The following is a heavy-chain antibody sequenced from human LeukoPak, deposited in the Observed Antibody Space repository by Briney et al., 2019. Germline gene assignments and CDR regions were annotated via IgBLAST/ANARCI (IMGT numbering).Heavy chain of an antibody. Sequence: SVKVSCKASGYTFTTYGISWLRQTPGQGLEWMGGIIPIFGTANYAQKFQGRVTITADESTSTAYMELSSLRSEDTAVYYCARGPRGYFQHWGQGTLVTVSS. J-gene: IGHJ1*01. CDR3: ARGPRGYFQH. D-gene: IGHD3-16*01. CDR1: GYTFTTYG. CDR2: IIPIFGTA. V-gene: IGHV1-69*13.